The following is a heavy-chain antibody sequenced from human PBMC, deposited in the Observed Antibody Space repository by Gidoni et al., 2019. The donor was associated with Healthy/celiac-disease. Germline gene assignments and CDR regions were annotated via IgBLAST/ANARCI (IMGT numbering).Heavy chain of an antibody. D-gene: IGHD6-13*01. CDR1: GYSFTSYW. Sequence: EVQLVQSGAEVKKPGESLKISCQGSGYSFTSYWIGWVRQMPGKGLEWMGIIYPGDSDTRYSPSFQGQVTISADKSISTAYMQWSSLKASDTAMYYCARGGSSSWYWVAFDIWGQGTMVTVSS. CDR3: ARGGSSSWYWVAFDI. J-gene: IGHJ3*02. CDR2: IYPGDSDT. V-gene: IGHV5-51*03.